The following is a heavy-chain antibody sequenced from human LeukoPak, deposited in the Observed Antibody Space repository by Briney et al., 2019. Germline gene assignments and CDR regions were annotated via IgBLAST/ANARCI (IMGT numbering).Heavy chain of an antibody. CDR2: ISGSGGST. Sequence: GGSLRLSCAASGFTFSGYGMSWVRQAPGKGLKWVSAISGSGGSTYYADSVKGRITISRDNSKNTLYLQMNSLRAEDTAVYYCARDRPVRLGDDWFDPWGQGTLVTVSS. D-gene: IGHD3-16*01. V-gene: IGHV3-23*01. J-gene: IGHJ5*02. CDR3: ARDRPVRLGDDWFDP. CDR1: GFTFSGYG.